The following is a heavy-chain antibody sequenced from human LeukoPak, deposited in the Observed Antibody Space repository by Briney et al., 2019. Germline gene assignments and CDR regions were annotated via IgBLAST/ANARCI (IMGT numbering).Heavy chain of an antibody. V-gene: IGHV1-2*02. J-gene: IGHJ4*02. CDR3: AISSGYSSSSIDY. Sequence: GASLTDSSKASGYTLTGYYMNWVRQAPGQGLEWMGWINPNSGGTKYAQKFQGRVTMTRDTSISTAYMELSRLRSDDTAVYYCAISSGYSSSSIDYWGQGTLVTVSS. D-gene: IGHD6-13*01. CDR1: GYTLTGYY. CDR2: INPNSGGT.